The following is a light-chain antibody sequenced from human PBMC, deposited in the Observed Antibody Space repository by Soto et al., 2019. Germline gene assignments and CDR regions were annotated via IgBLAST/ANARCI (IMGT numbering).Light chain of an antibody. CDR3: QQSYNTPPWT. CDR2: AAS. Sequence: DIPMTQSPSSLSASVGDRVTITCRASQSINNYLNWYQQKAGKPPTLLIYAASSLQIGVPSRFSGSGSGTAFTLTISSLQPEDFAAYYCQQSYNTPPWTFGQGTKVEIK. J-gene: IGKJ1*01. V-gene: IGKV1-39*01. CDR1: QSINNY.